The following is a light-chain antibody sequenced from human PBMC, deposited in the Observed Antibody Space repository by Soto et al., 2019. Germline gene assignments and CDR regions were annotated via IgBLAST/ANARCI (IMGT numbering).Light chain of an antibody. CDR2: EGS. Sequence: QSALTQPVSVSGSPGQSITISCTGTSSDVGSYNLVSWYQQHPGKAPKLMIYEGSKRPSGVSNRFSGSKSGNTASLTISGLQAEDEADYYCCSYVGSSTWVFGGGTKLTVL. CDR1: SSDVGSYNL. J-gene: IGLJ3*02. V-gene: IGLV2-23*01. CDR3: CSYVGSSTWV.